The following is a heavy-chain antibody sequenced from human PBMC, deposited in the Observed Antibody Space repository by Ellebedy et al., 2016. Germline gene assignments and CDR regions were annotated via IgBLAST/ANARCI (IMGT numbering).Heavy chain of an antibody. CDR3: ARAAGGPYQFDY. CDR2: IESDGRNP. D-gene: IGHD2-2*01. V-gene: IGHV3-74*01. CDR1: GFTFSSYW. J-gene: IGHJ4*02. Sequence: GESLKISCAASGFTFSSYWMHWVRQAPGEGLVWVSRIESDGRNPTYAASVRGRFPISRDNAKNTLYLHVNSLRVEDTAIYYCARAAGGPYQFDYWGQGTLVAVSS.